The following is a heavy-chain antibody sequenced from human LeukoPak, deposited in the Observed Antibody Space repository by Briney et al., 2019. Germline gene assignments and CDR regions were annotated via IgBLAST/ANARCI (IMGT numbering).Heavy chain of an antibody. D-gene: IGHD3-10*01. Sequence: SETLSLTCTVSGGSISSYYWSWIRQPPGKGLEWIGYIYYSGSTNYNPSLKSRVTISVDTSKNQFSLKLSSVTAADTAVYYCARGQRGDAFDIWGQGTMVTVSS. CDR2: IYYSGST. V-gene: IGHV4-59*01. CDR3: ARGQRGDAFDI. J-gene: IGHJ3*02. CDR1: GGSISSYY.